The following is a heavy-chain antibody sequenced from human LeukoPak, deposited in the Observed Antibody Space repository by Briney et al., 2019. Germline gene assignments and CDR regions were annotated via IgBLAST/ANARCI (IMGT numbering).Heavy chain of an antibody. CDR1: GYTFTTYW. Sequence: GESLKISCKASGYTFTTYWIGWVRQMSGKGLEWMGIIYPGDSDTRYSPSFQVQVTISADKSTSTAYLQWSSLKASDTAMYYCARHRWAAAGTFWFDYWGQGTLVTVPS. V-gene: IGHV5-51*01. D-gene: IGHD6-13*01. CDR2: IYPGDSDT. CDR3: ARHRWAAAGTFWFDY. J-gene: IGHJ4*02.